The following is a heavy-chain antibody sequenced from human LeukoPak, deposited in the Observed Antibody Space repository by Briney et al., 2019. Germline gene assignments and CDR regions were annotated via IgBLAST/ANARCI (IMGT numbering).Heavy chain of an antibody. Sequence: SVKVSCKASGGTFSSYAISWVRQAPGQGLEWMGGIIPIFGTANYAQKFQGRVTITADESTSTAYMELSSLRSEDTAVYYWARDKGEYYYDSSGYRDAFDIWGQGRMVTVSS. CDR1: GGTFSSYA. V-gene: IGHV1-69*01. CDR2: IIPIFGTA. D-gene: IGHD3-22*01. J-gene: IGHJ3*02. CDR3: ARDKGEYYYDSSGYRDAFDI.